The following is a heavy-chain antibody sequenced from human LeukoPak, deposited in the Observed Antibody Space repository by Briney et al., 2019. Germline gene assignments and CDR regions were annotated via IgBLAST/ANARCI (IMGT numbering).Heavy chain of an antibody. D-gene: IGHD3-9*01. CDR1: GGSISSYY. V-gene: IGHV4-59*01. J-gene: IGHJ4*02. CDR3: ARVTGYTIEDYFDY. CDR2: IYYSGST. Sequence: PSETLSLTCTVSGGSISSYYWSWIRQPPGKGLEWIRYIYYSGSTNYNPSLKSRVTISVDTFKNQFSLKLSSVTAADTAVYYCARVTGYTIEDYFDYWGQGTLVTVSS.